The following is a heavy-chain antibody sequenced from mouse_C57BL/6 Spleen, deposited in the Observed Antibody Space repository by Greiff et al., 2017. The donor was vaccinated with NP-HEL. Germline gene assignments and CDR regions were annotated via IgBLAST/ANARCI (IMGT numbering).Heavy chain of an antibody. CDR3: ARDRDYYGSSFYAMDY. Sequence: EVHLVESGGGLVKPGGSLKLSCAASGFTFSSYAMSWVRQTPEKRLEWVATISDGGSYTYYPDNVKGRFSISRDNAKNNLYLQMSHLKSEDTAMYYCARDRDYYGSSFYAMDYWGQGTSVTVSS. J-gene: IGHJ4*01. V-gene: IGHV5-4*01. D-gene: IGHD1-1*01. CDR2: ISDGGSYT. CDR1: GFTFSSYA.